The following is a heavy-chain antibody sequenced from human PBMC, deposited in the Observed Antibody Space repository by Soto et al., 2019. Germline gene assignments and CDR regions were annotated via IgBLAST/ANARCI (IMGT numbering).Heavy chain of an antibody. Sequence: QMRLVQSGAEVKKPGSSVKVSCKASGGTLSSFINYPINWVRQAPGLGLEWMGGIVPNVGTVNYAQKFQGRVTITADKSTGTAYMELSSLRSEDTALYYCARRDTSGFLRYFDNWGQGTLVTVSS. D-gene: IGHD3-3*01. CDR3: ARRDTSGFLRYFDN. CDR2: IVPNVGTV. J-gene: IGHJ4*02. V-gene: IGHV1-69*06. CDR1: GGTLSSFINYP.